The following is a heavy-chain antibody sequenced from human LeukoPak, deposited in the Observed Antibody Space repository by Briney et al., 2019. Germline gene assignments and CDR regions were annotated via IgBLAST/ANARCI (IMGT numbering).Heavy chain of an antibody. Sequence: GESLKISCKGSGYSFTSYWIGWVRQMPGKGLEWMGIIYPGDSDTRYSPSFQGQVTISADKSISTAYLQWSSLKASDTAIYYCARHRYSSGWYNWFDPWGQGTLVTVSS. V-gene: IGHV5-51*01. CDR2: IYPGDSDT. J-gene: IGHJ5*02. D-gene: IGHD6-19*01. CDR3: ARHRYSSGWYNWFDP. CDR1: GYSFTSYW.